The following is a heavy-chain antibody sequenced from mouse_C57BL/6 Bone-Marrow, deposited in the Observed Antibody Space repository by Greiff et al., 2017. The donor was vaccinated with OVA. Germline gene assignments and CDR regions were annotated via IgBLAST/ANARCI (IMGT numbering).Heavy chain of an antibody. CDR2: IHPNSGRT. J-gene: IGHJ1*03. D-gene: IGHD2-5*01. V-gene: IGHV1-64*01. CDR1: GYTFTSYW. Sequence: VQLQQPGAELVKPGASVKLSCKASGYTFTSYWMHWVKQRPGQGLEWIGMIHPNSGRTNYNEKFKSKATLTVDKSSSTAYMQLSSLTSEDSAVYYCARTNSNFHWYFDVWGTGTTVTVSA. CDR3: ARTNSNFHWYFDV.